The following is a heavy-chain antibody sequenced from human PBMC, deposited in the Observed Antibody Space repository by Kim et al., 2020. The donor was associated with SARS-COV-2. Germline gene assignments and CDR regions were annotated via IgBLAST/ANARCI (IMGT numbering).Heavy chain of an antibody. D-gene: IGHD3-22*01. CDR1: GFTFSSYA. V-gene: IGHV3-23*01. CDR2: ISGSGGST. CDR3: AKVLYYYDSSANDAFDI. Sequence: GGSLRLSCAASGFTFSSYAMSWVRQAPGKGLEWVSAISGSGGSTYYADSVKGRFTISRDNSKNTLYLQMNSLRAEDTAVYYCAKVLYYYDSSANDAFDIWGQGTMVTVSS. J-gene: IGHJ3*02.